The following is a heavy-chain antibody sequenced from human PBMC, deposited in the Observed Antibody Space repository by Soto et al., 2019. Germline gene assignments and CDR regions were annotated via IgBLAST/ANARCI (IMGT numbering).Heavy chain of an antibody. CDR1: GYTFTNYH. CDR2: VSAYDGHT. Sequence: QVQLVQSGAEVMKPGASVKVSCKASGYTFTNYHITWVRQAPGQGLEWMGRVSAYDGHTSSAQKLQGRVPMTTDTSTNTAYMELRSLRSDDTAVYYCARGDWYFDYWGQGTLVTVSS. CDR3: ARGDWYFDY. D-gene: IGHD2-21*01. J-gene: IGHJ4*02. V-gene: IGHV1-18*01.